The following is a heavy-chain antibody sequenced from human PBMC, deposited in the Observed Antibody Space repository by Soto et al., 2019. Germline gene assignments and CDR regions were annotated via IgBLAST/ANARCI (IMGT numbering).Heavy chain of an antibody. D-gene: IGHD2-2*01. CDR1: GGSISSSSYY. CDR3: ATERVVVVPAAPHYYYYYGMDV. CDR2: IYYSGST. J-gene: IGHJ6*02. V-gene: IGHV4-39*02. Sequence: SETLSLTCTVSGGSISSSSYYWGWIRQPPGTGLEWIGSIYYSGSTYYTPSLKSRVTISVETSKNQFSLKLSSVTAADTAVYYCATERVVVVPAAPHYYYYYGMDVWGQGTTVTV.